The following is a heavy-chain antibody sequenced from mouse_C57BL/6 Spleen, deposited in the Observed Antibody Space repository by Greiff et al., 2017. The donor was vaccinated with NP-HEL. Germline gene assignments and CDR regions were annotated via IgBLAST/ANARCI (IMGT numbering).Heavy chain of an antibody. D-gene: IGHD3-3*01. CDR1: GFTFSSYA. J-gene: IGHJ2*01. CDR3: ARGPYFDY. Sequence: DVHLVESGGGLVKPGGSLKLSCAASGFTFSSYAMSWVRQTPEKRLEWVATISDGGSYTYYPDNVKGRFTISRDNAKNNLYLQMSHLKSEDTAMYYCARGPYFDYWGQGTTLTVSS. CDR2: ISDGGSYT. V-gene: IGHV5-4*01.